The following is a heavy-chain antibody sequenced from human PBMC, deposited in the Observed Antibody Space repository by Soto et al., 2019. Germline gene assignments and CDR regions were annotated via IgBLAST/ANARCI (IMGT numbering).Heavy chain of an antibody. D-gene: IGHD6-19*01. CDR1: GFTFSSYG. V-gene: IGHV3-30*18. CDR2: ISSDGSDK. Sequence: QVQLVESGGGVVQPGRSLRLSCAASGFTFSSYGMHWVRQAPGKGLEWVAVISSDGSDKHYADSVKGRFTISRDTSKNTLYLQMNSLRDEDTALYYCAKQHNSGSNFDYWGQGALVTVSS. J-gene: IGHJ4*02. CDR3: AKQHNSGSNFDY.